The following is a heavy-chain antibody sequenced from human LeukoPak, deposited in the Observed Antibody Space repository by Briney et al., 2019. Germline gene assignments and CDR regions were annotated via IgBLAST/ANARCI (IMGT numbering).Heavy chain of an antibody. CDR3: ARRENLYCYDSSGYRSDAFDI. J-gene: IGHJ3*02. D-gene: IGHD3-22*01. CDR1: GYSFTNYW. V-gene: IGHV5-51*01. Sequence: GESLKISCKGSGYSFTNYWIGWVRQMPGEGLEWMGVIFPGDSDTRYSPSFQGQVTISADKSISTAYLQWSSLKASDTAIYYCARRENLYCYDSSGYRSDAFDIWGQGTMVTVSS. CDR2: IFPGDSDT.